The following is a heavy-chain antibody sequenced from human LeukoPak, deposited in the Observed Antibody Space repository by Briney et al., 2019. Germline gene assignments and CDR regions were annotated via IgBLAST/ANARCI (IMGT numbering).Heavy chain of an antibody. CDR1: GYTFTSYG. D-gene: IGHD3-10*01. CDR2: ISANDGNT. Sequence: ASVKVSCKASGYTFTSYGVSWVRQAPGQGLEWMGWISANDGNTDYPQKLQGRVTMTTDTSTSTAYMELRSLRSDDTAVYYCARESHVTREDYWGQGTLVTVSS. V-gene: IGHV1-18*01. CDR3: ARESHVTREDY. J-gene: IGHJ4*02.